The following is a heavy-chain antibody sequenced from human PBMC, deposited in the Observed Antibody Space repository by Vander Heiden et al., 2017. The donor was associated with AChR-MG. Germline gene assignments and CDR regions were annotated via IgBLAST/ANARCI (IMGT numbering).Heavy chain of an antibody. V-gene: IGHV4-34*01. CDR2: INHSGST. J-gene: IGHJ5*02. D-gene: IGHD3-10*01. CDR3: ARVLLWFGEFPNWFDP. CDR1: GGSFSGYC. Sequence: QVQLQQWGAGLLKPSETLSITCAVYGGSFSGYCWSWIRQPPGKWLEWIGEINHSGSTNYNPSLKSRVTISVDTSKNQFSLKLSSVTAADTAVYYCARVLLWFGEFPNWFDPWGQGTLVTVSS.